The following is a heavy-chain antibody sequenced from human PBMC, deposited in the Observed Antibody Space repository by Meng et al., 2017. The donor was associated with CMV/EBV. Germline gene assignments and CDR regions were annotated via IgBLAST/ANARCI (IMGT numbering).Heavy chain of an antibody. Sequence: ASVKVSCKVSGYTLTELSMHWVRQAPGKGLEWMGGFDPEDGETIYAQKFLGRVTMTEDTSTDTAYMELSSLRSEDTAVYYCATLYYYDSSPPGETNDAFDIWGQGTMVTVSS. V-gene: IGHV1-24*01. CDR1: GYTLTELS. D-gene: IGHD3-22*01. J-gene: IGHJ3*02. CDR3: ATLYYYDSSPPGETNDAFDI. CDR2: FDPEDGET.